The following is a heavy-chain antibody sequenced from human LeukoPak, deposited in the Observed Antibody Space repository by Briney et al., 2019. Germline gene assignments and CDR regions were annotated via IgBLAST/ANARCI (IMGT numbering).Heavy chain of an antibody. J-gene: IGHJ4*02. D-gene: IGHD3-16*01. CDR1: GGSFSTYY. Sequence: SETLSLTCTVSGGSFSTYYWSWIRQPPGKGLEWIGYIYYSGSTDYNPSLKSRVTMSLDTSKNQFSLNLNSVTAADTAVYYCARAVITFGAAVAKGFDSWGRGTLVTVSS. CDR3: ARAVITFGAAVAKGFDS. CDR2: IYYSGST. V-gene: IGHV4-59*01.